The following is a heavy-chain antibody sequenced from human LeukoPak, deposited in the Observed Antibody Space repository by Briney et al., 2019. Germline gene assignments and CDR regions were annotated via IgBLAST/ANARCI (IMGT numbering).Heavy chain of an antibody. CDR1: GFTFCSYA. V-gene: IGHV3-23*01. J-gene: IGHJ4*02. Sequence: WGALRISCAGSGFTFCSYAQSWGPPAPGKGREGGSAISGSGGSTYYADSVKGRFTISRDNSKNTLYLQMNSLRAEDTAVYYCAKELGDYVEYFDYWGQGTLVTVSS. CDR3: AKELGDYVEYFDY. CDR2: ISGSGGST. D-gene: IGHD4-17*01.